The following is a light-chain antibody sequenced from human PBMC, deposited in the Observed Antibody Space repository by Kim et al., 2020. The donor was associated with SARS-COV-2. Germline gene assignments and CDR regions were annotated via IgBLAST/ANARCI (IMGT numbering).Light chain of an antibody. CDR1: SSDVGGYNY. J-gene: IGLJ2*01. V-gene: IGLV2-14*03. CDR3: SSYTGSSIQVV. Sequence: QSALTQPASVSGSPGQSITISCTGTSSDVGGYNYVSWYQQHPGKPPKLMIYDVSKRPSGVSNRFSGSKSGNTASLTISGLQAEDEADYHCSSYTGSSIQVVFGGGTQLTVL. CDR2: DVS.